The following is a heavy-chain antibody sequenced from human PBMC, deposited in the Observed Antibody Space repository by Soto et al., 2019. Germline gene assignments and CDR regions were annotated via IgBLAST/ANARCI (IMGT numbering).Heavy chain of an antibody. D-gene: IGHD5-18*01. Sequence: SQTLSLTCAISGDSVSSSSAAWNWIRQSPSRGFEWLGRTYYRSKWYNEYALSQQSLISISPDTAKNRFSLQLHSVTPEDTAVYHSAGAPRFDSYRFYYFYYLKVWGQGTTVTAS. CDR3: AGAPRFDSYRFYYFYYLKV. CDR2: TYYRSKWYN. J-gene: IGHJ6*02. CDR1: GDSVSSSSAA. V-gene: IGHV6-1*01.